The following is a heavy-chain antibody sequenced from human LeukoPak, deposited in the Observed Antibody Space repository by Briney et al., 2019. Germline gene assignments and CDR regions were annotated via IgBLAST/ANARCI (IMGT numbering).Heavy chain of an antibody. CDR1: GFSFSTYT. V-gene: IGHV3-48*02. J-gene: IGHJ4*02. CDR2: ISSSNSTI. D-gene: IGHD6-13*01. CDR3: ARARRYRSSWYHDY. Sequence: GGSLRLSCAASGFSFSTYTMNWVRQAPGKGLDWVSYISSSNSTIYYADSVKGRCTISRDNANNSLYLQMNSLRDEDTAVYYCARARRYRSSWYHDYWGQGSLVTVSS.